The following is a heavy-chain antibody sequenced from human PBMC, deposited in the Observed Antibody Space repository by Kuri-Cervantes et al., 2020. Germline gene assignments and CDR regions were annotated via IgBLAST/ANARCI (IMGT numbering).Heavy chain of an antibody. Sequence: ASVKVSCKASGYTFTSYGISWVRQAPGQGLEWMGWISAYNGNTNYAQKLQGRVTMTTDTSTSTAYMELRSLRSEDTAVYSCARAGSMVRGDDWFDPWGQGTLVTVSS. CDR3: ARAGSMVRGDDWFDP. CDR1: GYTFTSYG. J-gene: IGHJ5*02. CDR2: ISAYNGNT. V-gene: IGHV1-18*01. D-gene: IGHD3-10*01.